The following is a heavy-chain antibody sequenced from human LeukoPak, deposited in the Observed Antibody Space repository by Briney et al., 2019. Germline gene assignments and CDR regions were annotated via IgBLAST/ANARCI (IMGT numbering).Heavy chain of an antibody. J-gene: IGHJ4*02. CDR1: GFTFSSHA. CDR3: AKSELITMFRGDDFDY. Sequence: GGSLRLSCAASGFTFSSHAMSWVRQVPGKGLEWVSAISGSGGSTYYADSVRGRFTISRDNSKNTLYLQMNSLRAEDTAVYYCAKSELITMFRGDDFDYWGQGTLVTVSS. CDR2: ISGSGGST. D-gene: IGHD3-10*01. V-gene: IGHV3-23*01.